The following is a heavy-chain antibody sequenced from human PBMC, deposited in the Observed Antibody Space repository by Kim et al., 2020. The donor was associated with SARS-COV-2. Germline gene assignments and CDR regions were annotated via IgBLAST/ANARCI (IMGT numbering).Heavy chain of an antibody. D-gene: IGHD3-22*01. CDR3: ARSAPDSTGYFDY. J-gene: IGHJ4*02. Sequence: YYADSVKSRFTISRDNSENTLYLQVGSLRTEDMAVYFCARSAPDSTGYFDYWGQGTLVTVSS. V-gene: IGHV3-64*02.